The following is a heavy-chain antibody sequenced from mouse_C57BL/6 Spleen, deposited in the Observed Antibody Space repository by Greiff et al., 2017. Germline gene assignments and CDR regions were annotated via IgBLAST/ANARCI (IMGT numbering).Heavy chain of an antibody. Sequence: QVQLQQPGAELVKPGASVKLSCKASGYTFTSYWLHWVKQRPGQGLEWIGIIHPNSGSTNYNEKFKSKATLTVDKSSSTAYMQLSSLTSEDSAVYYFARDTTVPFDYWGQGTTLTVAS. CDR1: GYTFTSYW. CDR2: IHPNSGST. D-gene: IGHD1-1*01. J-gene: IGHJ2*01. CDR3: ARDTTVPFDY. V-gene: IGHV1-64*01.